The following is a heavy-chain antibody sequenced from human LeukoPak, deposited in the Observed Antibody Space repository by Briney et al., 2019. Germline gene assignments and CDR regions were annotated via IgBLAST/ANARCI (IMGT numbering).Heavy chain of an antibody. V-gene: IGHV3-11*06. CDR2: ISSSSRYT. D-gene: IGHD3-10*01. Sequence: NPGGSLRLSCAASGFTFSDYYMSWIRQAPGKGLEWVSYISSSSRYTNYADSVKGRFTISRDNAKNSLYLQMNSLRAEDTAVYYCATRQEEGMVRGGYYYYGMDVWGQGTTVTVSS. CDR1: GFTFSDYY. CDR3: ATRQEEGMVRGGYYYYGMDV. J-gene: IGHJ6*02.